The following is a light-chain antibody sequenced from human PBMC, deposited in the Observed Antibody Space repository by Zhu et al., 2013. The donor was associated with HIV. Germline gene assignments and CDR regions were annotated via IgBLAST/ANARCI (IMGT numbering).Light chain of an antibody. CDR1: SSDVGGYNY. J-gene: IGLJ3*02. CDR2: EVT. Sequence: QSALTQPASVSGSPGQSITISCTGTSSDVGGYNYVSWYQQHPGKAPKLMIYEVTTRPSGVSNRFSGSKSDNTASLTISGLQAEDEGDYYCASYTTTSTWVFGGGTKLTVL. V-gene: IGLV2-14*01. CDR3: ASYTTTSTWV.